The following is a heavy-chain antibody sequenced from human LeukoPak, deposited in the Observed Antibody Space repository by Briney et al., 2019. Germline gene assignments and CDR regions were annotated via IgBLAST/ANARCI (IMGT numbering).Heavy chain of an antibody. CDR1: GGSISPFY. J-gene: IGHJ4*02. Sequence: KPSETLSLTCTVSGGSISPFYWNWIRQPPGKGLEWIGYIYYTGSTNYSPSLKSRVTTSVDKSKNQFSLKLSSVTAADTAVYYCARAPMVRGVITPYYFDYWGQGTLVTVSS. D-gene: IGHD3-10*01. V-gene: IGHV4-59*12. CDR3: ARAPMVRGVITPYYFDY. CDR2: IYYTGST.